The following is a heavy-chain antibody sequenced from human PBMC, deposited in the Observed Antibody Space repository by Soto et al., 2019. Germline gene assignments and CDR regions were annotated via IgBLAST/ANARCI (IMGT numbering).Heavy chain of an antibody. CDR2: INHSGST. Sequence: SETLSLTCAVYGGYFSGYYWSWIRQPPGKGLEWIGEINHSGSTNYNPSLKSRVTISVDTSKNQFSLKLNSVTAADTAVYYCARGRGDYEDLLDYWGQGTLVTVSS. CDR3: ARGRGDYEDLLDY. V-gene: IGHV4-34*01. CDR1: GGYFSGYY. J-gene: IGHJ4*02. D-gene: IGHD4-17*01.